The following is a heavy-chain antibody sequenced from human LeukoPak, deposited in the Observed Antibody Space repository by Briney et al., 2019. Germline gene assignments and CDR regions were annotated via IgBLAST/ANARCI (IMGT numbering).Heavy chain of an antibody. J-gene: IGHJ4*02. Sequence: PSETLSLTCTVSGGSISSYYWSWIRQPPGKGLEWIGSIYYSGSTYYNPSLKSRVTISVDTSKNQFSLKLSSVTAADTAVYYCQAPIRRYCSSTSCHDYWGQGTLVTVSS. CDR1: GGSISSYY. V-gene: IGHV4-59*05. CDR2: IYYSGST. D-gene: IGHD2-2*01. CDR3: QAPIRRYCSSTSCHDY.